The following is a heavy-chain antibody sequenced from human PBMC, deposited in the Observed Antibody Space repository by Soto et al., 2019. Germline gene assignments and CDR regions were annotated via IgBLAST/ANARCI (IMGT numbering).Heavy chain of an antibody. CDR2: ISYDGTNK. Sequence: QVQLVESGGGVVQPGRSLRLSCAASGFTFRNFGMHWVRQAPGKGLEWVAVISYDGTNKYYADSVKGRFTISRDNSKNTLYLQINSLRAEHTAVYYCAKAVPPFVVVTASDYWGQGTLVTVSS. CDR1: GFTFRNFG. V-gene: IGHV3-30*18. D-gene: IGHD2-21*02. CDR3: AKAVPPFVVVTASDY. J-gene: IGHJ4*02.